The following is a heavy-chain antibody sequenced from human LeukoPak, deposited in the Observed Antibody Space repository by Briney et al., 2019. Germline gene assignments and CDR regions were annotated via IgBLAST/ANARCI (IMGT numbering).Heavy chain of an antibody. V-gene: IGHV3-7*01. D-gene: IGHD2-15*01. J-gene: IGHJ1*01. Sequence: GGSLRLSCAASGLTFSSYWMTWVRQAPGQWLEWVANINQDGNRENYVDSVKGRFSISRDNAKNSLFLQMHSLRAEDTAVYYCASTFPYCGDGTCALGGQGTLVTVSS. CDR2: INQDGNRE. CDR1: GLTFSSYW. CDR3: ASTFPYCGDGTCAL.